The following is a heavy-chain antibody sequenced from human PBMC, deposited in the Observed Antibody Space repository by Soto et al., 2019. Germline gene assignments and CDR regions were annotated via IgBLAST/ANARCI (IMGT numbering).Heavy chain of an antibody. CDR2: IIPVIGMT. J-gene: IGHJ6*02. Sequence: ASVKVSCKASGGTFNNFAVSWVRQAPGQGLEWMGGIIPVIGMTNYPQKFQGRVTITADESTSTVYMDLSSLRSEDTAVYFCAREGGLVLRAAMDVWGQGTTVTVSS. D-gene: IGHD1-26*01. CDR3: AREGGLVLRAAMDV. V-gene: IGHV1-69*10. CDR1: GGTFNNFA.